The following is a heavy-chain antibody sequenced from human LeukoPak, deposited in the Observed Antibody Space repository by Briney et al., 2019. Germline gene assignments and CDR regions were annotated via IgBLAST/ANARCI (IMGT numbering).Heavy chain of an antibody. CDR3: ASSPGTMIVALDY. Sequence: GASVKVSCKASGYTFTGYYMHWVRQAPGQGLEWMGWINPNSGGTNYAQKFQGRVTMTRDTSISTAYMELSRLRSDDTAVYYCASSPGTMIVALDYWGQGTLDTVSS. V-gene: IGHV1-2*02. J-gene: IGHJ4*02. CDR2: INPNSGGT. CDR1: GYTFTGYY. D-gene: IGHD3-22*01.